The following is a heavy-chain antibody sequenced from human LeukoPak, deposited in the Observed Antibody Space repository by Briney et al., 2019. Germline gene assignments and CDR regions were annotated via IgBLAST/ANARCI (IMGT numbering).Heavy chain of an antibody. CDR2: INHSGST. J-gene: IGHJ4*02. CDR3: ARGQYSSSWTGGYFDY. CDR1: GGSFSGYY. D-gene: IGHD6-13*01. Sequence: SETLSLTCAVYGGSFSGYYWRWIRQPPGKGLEWTGEINHSGSTNYNPSLKSRVTISVDTSKNQFSLKLSSVTAADTAVYYCARGQYSSSWTGGYFDYWGQGTLVTVSS. V-gene: IGHV4-34*01.